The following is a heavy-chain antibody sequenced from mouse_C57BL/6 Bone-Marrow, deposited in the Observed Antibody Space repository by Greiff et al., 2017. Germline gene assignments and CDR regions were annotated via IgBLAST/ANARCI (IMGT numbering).Heavy chain of an antibody. CDR1: GYTFTSYG. J-gene: IGHJ3*01. Sequence: QVQLQQPGAELARPGASVKLSCKASGYTFTSYGISWVKQRTGQGLEWIGEIYPRSGNTYYNEKFKGKATLTADKSSRTAYMELRSLTSEDAAVYFCARGGYYYGSSPWFAYWGQGTLVTVSA. CDR3: ARGGYYYGSSPWFAY. V-gene: IGHV1-81*01. CDR2: IYPRSGNT. D-gene: IGHD1-1*01.